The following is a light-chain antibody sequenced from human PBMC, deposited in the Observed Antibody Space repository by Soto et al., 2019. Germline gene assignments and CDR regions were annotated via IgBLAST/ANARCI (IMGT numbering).Light chain of an antibody. CDR3: QQLNIYHTIT. CDR1: QGISSY. Sequence: DIELTRSPSFLSASVGYIFTITCRGSQGISSYLASYQQKPGKAPKLLVYAASTLQSGVPSSFRGSGSGTEFTLTISSLKTEDFANYCCQQLNIYHTITFGQGTRLEIK. V-gene: IGKV1-9*01. CDR2: AAS. J-gene: IGKJ5*01.